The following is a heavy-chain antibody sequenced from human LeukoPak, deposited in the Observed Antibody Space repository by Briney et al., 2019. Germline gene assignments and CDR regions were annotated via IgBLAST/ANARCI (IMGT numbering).Heavy chain of an antibody. CDR2: IYYDGST. CDR1: GGSINNYY. CDR3: ARDNSLRDTAWWFDP. D-gene: IGHD5-24*01. Sequence: PSETLSLTCTVSGGSINNYYWSWIRQPPGKALEWIGYIYYDGSTNYNPSLRSRVTISLDMSKNQFSLKLNSVTAADTAVYYCARDNSLRDTAWWFDPWGQGTLVTVSS. J-gene: IGHJ5*02. V-gene: IGHV4-59*01.